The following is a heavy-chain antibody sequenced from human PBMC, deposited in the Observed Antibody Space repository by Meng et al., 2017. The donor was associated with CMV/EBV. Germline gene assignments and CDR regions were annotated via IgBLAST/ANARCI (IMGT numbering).Heavy chain of an antibody. CDR2: IGTAGDT. CDR3: ARGGSRRSTQLFDC. D-gene: IGHD1-1*01. CDR1: GFTFSSYD. V-gene: IGHV3-13*01. J-gene: IGHJ4*02. Sequence: CEASGFTFSSYDFHWVRQAAGEGLEWVSAIGTAGDTYYTDSVKGRFTFSRENAKNSVYLEMNNLRAGDTAVYYCARGGSRRSTQLFDCWGQGTLVTVSS.